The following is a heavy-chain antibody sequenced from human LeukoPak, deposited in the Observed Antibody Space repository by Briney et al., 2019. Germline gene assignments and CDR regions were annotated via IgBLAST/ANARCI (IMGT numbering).Heavy chain of an antibody. CDR2: ISSSSSYI. CDR3: STATYYFDY. Sequence: GGSLRLSCAASGFTFSSYSMNWVRQAPGKGLEWVSSISSSSSYIHYADSVKGRFTISRDNAKNSLYLRMNSLRAEDTAVYYCSTATYYFDYWGQGTLVTVSS. V-gene: IGHV3-21*01. CDR1: GFTFSSYS. J-gene: IGHJ4*02.